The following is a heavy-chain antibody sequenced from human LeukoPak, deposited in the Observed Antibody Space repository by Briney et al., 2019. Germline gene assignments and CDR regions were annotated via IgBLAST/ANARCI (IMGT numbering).Heavy chain of an antibody. CDR1: GFTFSSYA. J-gene: IGHJ3*02. Sequence: GRSLRLSCAASGFTFSSYAMHWVRQAPGKGLEWVAVISYDGRNKYYADSVKGRFTISRDNSKNTLHLQMNSLRAEDTAVYYCARGSWALDIWGQGTMVTVSS. CDR3: ARGSWALDI. CDR2: ISYDGRNK. V-gene: IGHV3-30*04.